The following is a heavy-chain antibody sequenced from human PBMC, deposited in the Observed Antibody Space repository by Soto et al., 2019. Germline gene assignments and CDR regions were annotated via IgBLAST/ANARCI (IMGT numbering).Heavy chain of an antibody. Sequence: PSETLSLTCTVSGGSVSSGSYYWSCIRQPPGKGLEWIGYIYYSGSTNYNPSLKSRVTISVDTSKNQFSLKLSSVTAADTAVYYCAREACSYGFGGFDYWGQGTLVTVSS. V-gene: IGHV4-61*01. D-gene: IGHD5-18*01. J-gene: IGHJ4*02. CDR2: IYYSGST. CDR3: AREACSYGFGGFDY. CDR1: GGSVSSGSYY.